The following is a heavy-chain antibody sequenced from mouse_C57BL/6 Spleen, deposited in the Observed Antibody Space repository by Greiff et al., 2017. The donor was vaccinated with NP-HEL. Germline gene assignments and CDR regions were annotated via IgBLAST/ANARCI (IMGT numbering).Heavy chain of an antibody. CDR1: GYTFTSYW. V-gene: IGHV1-55*01. Sequence: QVHVKQSGAELVKPGASVKMSCKASGYTFTSYWITWVKQRPGQGLEWIGDIYPGSGSTNYNEKFKSKATLTVDTSSSTAYMQLSSLTSEDSAVYYCAREGSSGYGAMDYWGQGTSVTVSS. CDR2: IYPGSGST. CDR3: AREGSSGYGAMDY. J-gene: IGHJ4*01. D-gene: IGHD3-2*02.